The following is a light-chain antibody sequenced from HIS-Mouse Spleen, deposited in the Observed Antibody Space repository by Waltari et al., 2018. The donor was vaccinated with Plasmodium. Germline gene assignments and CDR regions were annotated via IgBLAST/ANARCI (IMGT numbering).Light chain of an antibody. CDR3: NSRDSSGNHQV. V-gene: IGLV3-19*01. Sequence: SSELTQDPAVSVALGQPVRITCQGDSLRSYYASWYQQKPGQAPVLVIYGKNNRPSGIPDRFSGSSSGNTASLTITGAQAEDEADYYCNSRDSSGNHQVFGGGTKRTVL. CDR2: GKN. J-gene: IGLJ3*02. CDR1: SLRSYY.